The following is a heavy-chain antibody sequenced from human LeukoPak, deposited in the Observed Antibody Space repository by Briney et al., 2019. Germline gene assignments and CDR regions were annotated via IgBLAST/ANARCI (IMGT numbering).Heavy chain of an antibody. J-gene: IGHJ4*02. D-gene: IGHD5-18*01. CDR2: ISAYNGNT. CDR1: GYTFTSYG. CDR3: ARNRRGYSYGPVDY. Sequence: GASVKVSWKASGYTFTSYGISWVRQAPGQGLEWMGWISAYNGNTNYAQKLQGRVTMTTDTSTSTAYMELRSLRSDDTAVYYCARNRRGYSYGPVDYWGQGTLVTVSS. V-gene: IGHV1-18*01.